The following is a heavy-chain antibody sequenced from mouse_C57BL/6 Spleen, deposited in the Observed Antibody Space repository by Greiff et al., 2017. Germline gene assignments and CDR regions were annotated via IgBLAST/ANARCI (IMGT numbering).Heavy chain of an antibody. CDR1: GYTFTSYW. J-gene: IGHJ4*01. CDR3: ARSPFYYGNYEAMDY. V-gene: IGHV1-55*01. Sequence: QVQLQQPGAELVKPGASVKMSCKASGYTFTSYWITWVKQRPGQGLEWIGDIYPGSGSTNYNEKFKSKATLTVDTSSSTAYMQLSSLTSEDSAVYYCARSPFYYGNYEAMDYWGQGTSVTVSS. CDR2: IYPGSGST. D-gene: IGHD2-1*01.